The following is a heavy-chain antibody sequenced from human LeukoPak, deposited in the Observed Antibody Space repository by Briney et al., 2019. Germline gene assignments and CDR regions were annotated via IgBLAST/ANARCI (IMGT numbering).Heavy chain of an antibody. Sequence: GGSLRLSCAASGFTFSSYAMSWVRQAPGKGLEWVSAISGSGGSTYYADSVKGRFTISRDNAKNTLYLQMNGLRVEDTAVYYCVVWGEDRSGHRFDFWGQGTLVTVSS. CDR1: GFTFSSYA. J-gene: IGHJ4*02. CDR3: VVWGEDRSGHRFDF. V-gene: IGHV3-23*01. D-gene: IGHD3-22*01. CDR2: ISGSGGST.